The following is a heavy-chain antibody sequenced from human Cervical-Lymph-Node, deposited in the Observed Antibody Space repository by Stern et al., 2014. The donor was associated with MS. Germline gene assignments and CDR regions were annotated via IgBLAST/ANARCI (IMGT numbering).Heavy chain of an antibody. V-gene: IGHV5-51*01. CDR3: ARQEGSRHYGLDV. J-gene: IGHJ6*02. D-gene: IGHD6-6*01. CDR2: IYPGDSDT. Sequence: VQLVQSGAAVKKSGESLKISCKGSGYSFPAYWIAWVRQMPGKGLEWMGIIYPGDSDTRYSASFQGQVTISADKSTRTAYLQWSSLKASATAMYYCARQEGSRHYGLDVWGQGTTVTVSS. CDR1: GYSFPAYW.